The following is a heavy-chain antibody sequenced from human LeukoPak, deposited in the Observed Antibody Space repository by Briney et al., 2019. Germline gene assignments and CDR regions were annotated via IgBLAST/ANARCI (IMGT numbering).Heavy chain of an antibody. V-gene: IGHV1-69*05. Sequence: GASVKVSCKASGGTFRSYAISWVRQAPGQGLEWMGGIIPIFGTANYAQKFQGRVTITTDESTSTAYMELSSLRSEDTAVYYCARARHYQLLYGNYYYYYMDVWGKGTTVTVSS. CDR2: IIPIFGTA. D-gene: IGHD2-2*02. CDR3: ARARHYQLLYGNYYYYYMDV. J-gene: IGHJ6*03. CDR1: GGTFRSYA.